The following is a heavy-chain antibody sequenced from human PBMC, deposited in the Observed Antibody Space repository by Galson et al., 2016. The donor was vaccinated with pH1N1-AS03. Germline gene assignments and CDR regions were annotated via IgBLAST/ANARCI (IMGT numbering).Heavy chain of an antibody. J-gene: IGHJ4*02. CDR2: IIASVGLK. CDR3: ANGDDGLDY. D-gene: IGHD1-1*01. Sequence: SVKVSCKASGGTFSSYAISWVRQAPGQGLEWMGGIIASVGLKSYAQKFQGRVTITADESTSTAYRELSSLRSEDTSFYYCANGDDGLDYWGQGTLVTVAS. CDR1: GGTFSSYA. V-gene: IGHV1-69*10.